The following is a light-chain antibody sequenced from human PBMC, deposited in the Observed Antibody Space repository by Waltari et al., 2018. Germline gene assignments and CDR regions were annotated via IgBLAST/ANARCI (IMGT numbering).Light chain of an antibody. CDR3: LLLFGDTQV. CDR1: TGPVPSGHY. CDR2: DTS. V-gene: IGLV7-46*01. Sequence: QAVVTQEPSLTVSPGGTVTPHCDSITGPVPSGHYPYWFQQKPGQVPRTLIYDTSNKHSWTPARFSGSLIGGKAALTLSGAQPEDEAAYYCLLLFGDTQVFGGGTKLTVL. J-gene: IGLJ3*02.